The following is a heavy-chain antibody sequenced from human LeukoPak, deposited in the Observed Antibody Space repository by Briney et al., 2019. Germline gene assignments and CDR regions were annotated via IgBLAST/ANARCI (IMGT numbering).Heavy chain of an antibody. D-gene: IGHD2-2*01. CDR2: ISSSSSYI. V-gene: IGHV3-21*01. Sequence: GGSLRLSCAASGFPFSSYSMNWVRQAPGKGLECVSSISSSSSYIYYADSVKGRFTISRDNAKTSLFLQMKSLRAEDTAIYYCARQERYCSSISCLDPWGQGTLVTVSS. J-gene: IGHJ5*02. CDR3: ARQERYCSSISCLDP. CDR1: GFPFSSYS.